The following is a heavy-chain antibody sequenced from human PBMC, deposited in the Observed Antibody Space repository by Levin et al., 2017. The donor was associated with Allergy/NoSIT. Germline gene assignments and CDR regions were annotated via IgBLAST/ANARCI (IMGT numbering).Heavy chain of an antibody. D-gene: IGHD3-3*01. CDR2: IIPVLDQI. CDR3: ARDGHILRFSNWPPALDY. J-gene: IGHJ4*02. Sequence: KISCKASGGVFKSHAFSWVRQAPGQGLEWIGGIIPVLDQITYSQKFQARVPLSADDSTSSAYLELTNLTSEDTAVYYCARDGHILRFSNWPPALDYWGQGTLIIVSA. CDR1: GGVFKSHA. V-gene: IGHV1-69*01.